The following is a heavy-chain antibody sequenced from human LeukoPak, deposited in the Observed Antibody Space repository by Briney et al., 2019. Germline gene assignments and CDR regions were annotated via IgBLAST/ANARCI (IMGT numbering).Heavy chain of an antibody. Sequence: PSETLSLTCTVSDGAIAGYSWSWIRQPPGKGLEWIGYIYYSGSTYYNPSLKSRVTISVDTSKNQFSLKLSSVTAADTAVYYCARDRPRTLLRFLEWEPKDQSQPFDPWGQGTLVTVSS. CDR3: ARDRPRTLLRFLEWEPKDQSQPFDP. D-gene: IGHD3-3*01. J-gene: IGHJ5*02. V-gene: IGHV4-59*12. CDR1: DGAIAGYS. CDR2: IYYSGST.